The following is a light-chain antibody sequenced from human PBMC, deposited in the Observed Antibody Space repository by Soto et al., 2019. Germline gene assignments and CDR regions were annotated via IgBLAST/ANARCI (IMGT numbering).Light chain of an antibody. CDR3: QQYGTSLSWT. V-gene: IGKV3-20*01. CDR2: GAS. J-gene: IGKJ1*01. CDR1: QSVTSSY. Sequence: EIVLTQSPGTLSLSPGERATLSCRASQSVTSSYLTWYQQEPGQAPRLLIYGASSRAAGIPDRFSGSGSGTDFTLTINRLEPEDFAVYYCQQYGTSLSWTFGQGTKV.